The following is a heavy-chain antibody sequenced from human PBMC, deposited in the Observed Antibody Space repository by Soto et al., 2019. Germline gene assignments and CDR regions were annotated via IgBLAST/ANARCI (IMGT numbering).Heavy chain of an antibody. Sequence: PSVKVSCKASGYGFTNYYMYWVRQAPGQGLEWMGIVDPSDDSTNYAQKFQGRVTMTRDTSTSTFYMELSSLRSEDTAVYYCARCPPYNNICYYHAMDVSGQGTRVTVSS. J-gene: IGHJ6*02. V-gene: IGHV1-46*01. CDR2: VDPSDDST. D-gene: IGHD1-1*01. CDR3: ARCPPYNNICYYHAMDV. CDR1: GYGFTNYY.